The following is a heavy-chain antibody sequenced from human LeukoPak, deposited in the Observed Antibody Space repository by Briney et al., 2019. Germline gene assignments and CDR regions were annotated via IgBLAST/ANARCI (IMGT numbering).Heavy chain of an antibody. V-gene: IGHV4-4*07. CDR2: IYTSGST. D-gene: IGHD2-2*03. CDR3: ARETLDIVVVPAAAQSYYYYMDV. CDR1: GGSISSYY. Sequence: SETLSLTCTVSGGSISSYYWSWIRQPAGKGLEWIGRIYTSGSTNYNPSLKSRVTMSVDTSKNQFPLKLSSVTAADTAVYYCARETLDIVVVPAAAQSYYYYMDVWGKGTTVTVSS. J-gene: IGHJ6*03.